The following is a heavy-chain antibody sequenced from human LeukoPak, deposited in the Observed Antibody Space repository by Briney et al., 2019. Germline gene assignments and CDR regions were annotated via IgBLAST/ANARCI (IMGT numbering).Heavy chain of an antibody. V-gene: IGHV3-9*01. Sequence: GRSLRLSCAASGFTFDDYAMHWVRQAPGKGLEWVSGISWNSGSIGYADSVKGRFTISRDNAKNSLYLQMNSLRAEDTALYYCAKDSGYGSGSYYNPIDYWGQGTPVTVSS. CDR1: GFTFDDYA. D-gene: IGHD3-10*01. CDR2: ISWNSGSI. CDR3: AKDSGYGSGSYYNPIDY. J-gene: IGHJ4*02.